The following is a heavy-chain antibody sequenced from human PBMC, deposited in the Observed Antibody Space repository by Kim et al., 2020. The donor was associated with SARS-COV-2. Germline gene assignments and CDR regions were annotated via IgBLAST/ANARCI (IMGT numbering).Heavy chain of an antibody. CDR3: ARLYCSGGSCGQQWKTFDV. CDR1: GYTFTTSW. D-gene: IGHD2-15*01. CDR2: IYPGDFDT. J-gene: IGHJ3*01. V-gene: IGHV5-51*01. Sequence: GESLKISCKASGYTFTTSWIGWVRQMPGKGLEWMGIIYPGDFDTRYSPSFQGQVTISADKSITTAYLQWSSLKASDTAMYYCARLYCSGGSCGQQWKTFDVWGQGTMVTVSA.